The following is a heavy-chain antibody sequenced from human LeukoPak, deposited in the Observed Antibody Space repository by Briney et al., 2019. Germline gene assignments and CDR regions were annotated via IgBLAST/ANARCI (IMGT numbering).Heavy chain of an antibody. CDR1: GFTFSSYA. Sequence: GGSLRLSCAASGFTFSSYAMSWVRQAPGKGLDWVSSISGSHGSTYYADSVKGRFTISRDNSKNTLYLQMNSLRAEDTAVYYCAKDARSLSSSWYLGAEYFQHWGQGTLVTVSS. CDR3: AKDARSLSSSWYLGAEYFQH. CDR2: ISGSHGST. D-gene: IGHD6-13*01. V-gene: IGHV3-23*01. J-gene: IGHJ1*01.